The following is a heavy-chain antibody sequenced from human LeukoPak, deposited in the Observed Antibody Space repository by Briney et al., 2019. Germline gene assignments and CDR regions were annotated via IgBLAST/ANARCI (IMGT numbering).Heavy chain of an antibody. Sequence: PSETLSLTCSVSGGSISDYYWNWIRQPPGKGLEWIGYIYYSGSTSYNPSLKSRVTVSLDTSKNQFSPRLSSVTAADTAVYYCARDKGTTVTRGAFDIWGQGTMVTVSS. J-gene: IGHJ3*02. CDR3: ARDKGTTVTRGAFDI. D-gene: IGHD4-17*01. CDR2: IYYSGST. V-gene: IGHV4-59*01. CDR1: GGSISDYY.